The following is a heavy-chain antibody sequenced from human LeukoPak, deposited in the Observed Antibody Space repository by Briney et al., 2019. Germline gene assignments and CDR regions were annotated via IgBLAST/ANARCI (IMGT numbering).Heavy chain of an antibody. Sequence: GGSLRLSCTASGFTFSIYAMGWFRQAPGKGLEWVSVISGRAERTYYADSVKGRFTISRDNSMDTLYLQMNSLRAEDTAVYYCAKDQGFYDSGSYSAASDIWGQGTMVTVSS. V-gene: IGHV3-23*01. CDR3: AKDQGFYDSGSYSAASDI. CDR2: ISGRAERT. CDR1: GFTFSIYA. D-gene: IGHD3-10*01. J-gene: IGHJ3*02.